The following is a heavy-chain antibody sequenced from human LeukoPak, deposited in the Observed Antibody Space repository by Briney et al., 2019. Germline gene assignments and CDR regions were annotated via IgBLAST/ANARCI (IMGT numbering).Heavy chain of an antibody. CDR1: GGTFSSYA. Sequence: SVKVSCKASGGTFSSYAISWVRQAPGQGLEWMGGIIPIFGTANYAQKFQGRVTITADESTSTAYMELGSLRSEDTAVYYCARAGELYYYDSSGYYYPSGWFDPWGQGTLVTVSS. CDR2: IIPIFGTA. V-gene: IGHV1-69*01. D-gene: IGHD3-22*01. CDR3: ARAGELYYYDSSGYYYPSGWFDP. J-gene: IGHJ5*02.